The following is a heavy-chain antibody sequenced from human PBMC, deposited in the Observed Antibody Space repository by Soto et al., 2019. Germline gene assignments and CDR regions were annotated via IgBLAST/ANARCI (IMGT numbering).Heavy chain of an antibody. CDR1: VYSIGSGYF. D-gene: IGHD4-17*01. CDR2: IYLSGST. CDR3: ARARTYGGFDY. J-gene: IGHJ4*02. Sequence: SETLSVTCAVSVYSIGSGYFWGWIRQPPGKGLEWIGTIYLSGSTYYNPSLKSRVTISVDTSKNRFSLKLTSVTAADTAVYYCARARTYGGFDYWGQGTLVTV. V-gene: IGHV4-38-2*01.